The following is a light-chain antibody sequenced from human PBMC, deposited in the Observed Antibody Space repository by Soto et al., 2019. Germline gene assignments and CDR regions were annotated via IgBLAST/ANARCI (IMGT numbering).Light chain of an antibody. J-gene: IGKJ2*01. Sequence: EIVLTQSPGTLSLSPGERATLSCRASQSVSSSYLVWYQQKPGQALRLLIYVASSRATGIPDRFSGSGSGTDFALTTSRLEPEDCAVYYCQQYSALPSTFGQGTKLEIK. V-gene: IGKV3-20*01. CDR2: VAS. CDR1: QSVSSSY. CDR3: QQYSALPST.